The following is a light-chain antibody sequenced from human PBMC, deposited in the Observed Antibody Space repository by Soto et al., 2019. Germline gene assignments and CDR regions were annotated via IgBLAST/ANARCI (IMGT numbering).Light chain of an antibody. CDR2: GAS. V-gene: IGKV3-20*01. CDR3: QQYGSSPQT. J-gene: IGKJ1*01. Sequence: EIVLTQSPGTLSLSPGERVTLSCRASQSVSSTYLAWYQQKPGQAPRLLIYGASSRAAGIPDRFSGSGSGTDFTLTISRLEPEDFEVYYCQQYGSSPQTFGQGTKVEIK. CDR1: QSVSSTY.